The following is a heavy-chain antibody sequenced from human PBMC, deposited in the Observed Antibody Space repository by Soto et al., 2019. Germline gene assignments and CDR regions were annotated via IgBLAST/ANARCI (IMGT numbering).Heavy chain of an antibody. CDR2: IYYSGST. CDR3: ARVRSSGYYYYFDY. Sequence: SETLSLTCTVSGGSVSSGSYYWSWIRQPPGKGLEWIGYIYYSGSTNYNPSLKSRVTISVDTSKNQFSLKLSSVTAADTAVYYCARVRSSGYYYYFDYWGQGTLVTVSS. D-gene: IGHD3-22*01. CDR1: GGSVSSGSYY. V-gene: IGHV4-61*01. J-gene: IGHJ4*02.